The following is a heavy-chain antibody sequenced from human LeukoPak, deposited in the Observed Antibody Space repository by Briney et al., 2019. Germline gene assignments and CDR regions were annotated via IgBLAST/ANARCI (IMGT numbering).Heavy chain of an antibody. V-gene: IGHV4-61*02. D-gene: IGHD3-16*01. J-gene: IGHJ6*03. Sequence: SETLSLTCSVSGDSISSGSYYWSWIRQPAGKGLEWIGRIYTTGSTNYNPSLKSRVTISVDTSENQFSLRLSSVTAADTAVYYCARGGAAGYYYYYMDVWGKGTTVTISS. CDR3: ARGGAAGYYYYYMDV. CDR1: GDSISSGSYY. CDR2: IYTTGST.